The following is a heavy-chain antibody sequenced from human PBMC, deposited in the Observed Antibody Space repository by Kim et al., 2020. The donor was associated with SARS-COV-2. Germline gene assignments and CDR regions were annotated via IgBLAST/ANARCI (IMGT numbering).Heavy chain of an antibody. Sequence: ASVKVSCKASGYTFTSYGISWVRQAPGQGLEWMGWISAYNGNTNYAQKLQGRVTMTTDTSTSTAYMELRSLRSDDTAVYYCASFGLSYDSSGYYYGMDVWGQGTTVTVSS. V-gene: IGHV1-18*01. CDR3: ASFGLSYDSSGYYYGMDV. CDR1: GYTFTSYG. J-gene: IGHJ6*02. D-gene: IGHD3-22*01. CDR2: ISAYNGNT.